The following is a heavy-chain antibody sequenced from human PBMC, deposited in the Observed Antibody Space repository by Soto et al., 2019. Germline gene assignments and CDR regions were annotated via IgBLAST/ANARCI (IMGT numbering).Heavy chain of an antibody. CDR1: GFTFSSYW. Sequence: GGSLRLYCSASGFTFSSYWMSWVRQAPGKGLEWVANIKQDGSEKYYVDSVKGRFTISRDNAKNSLYLQMNSLRAEDTAVYYCARDFYDSSGFDAFDIWRQGKMVTVSS. J-gene: IGHJ3*02. D-gene: IGHD3-22*01. CDR3: ARDFYDSSGFDAFDI. CDR2: IKQDGSEK. V-gene: IGHV3-7*03.